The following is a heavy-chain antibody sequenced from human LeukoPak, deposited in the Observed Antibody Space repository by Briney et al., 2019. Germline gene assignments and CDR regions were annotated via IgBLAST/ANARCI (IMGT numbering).Heavy chain of an antibody. V-gene: IGHV1-2*02. CDR2: INPNSGGT. CDR3: AILGAVAANWGYYFDY. J-gene: IGHJ4*02. D-gene: IGHD6-19*01. Sequence: ASVKVSCKASGYTFTGYYMHWVRQAPGQGLEWMGWINPNSGGTNPAQKFQGRVTITADESTSTAYMELSSLRSEDTAVYYCAILGAVAANWGYYFDYWGQGTLVTVSS. CDR1: GYTFTGYY.